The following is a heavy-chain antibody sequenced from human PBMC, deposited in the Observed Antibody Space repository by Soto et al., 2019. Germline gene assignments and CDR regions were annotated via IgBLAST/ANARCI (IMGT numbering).Heavy chain of an antibody. CDR1: GYTFTEFD. D-gene: IGHD3-3*01. J-gene: IGHJ4*02. V-gene: IGHV1-8*01. CDR2: MNTNTGNT. CDR3: ARVVRFFGGHAGY. Sequence: QVLLVQSGADVKKPGASVKVSCKTSGYTFTEFDINWVRQAPGQGLEWMGWMNTNTGNTGYAQKLQGRVTMPRDTSISTAYMELRRLRSEDTAVYYCARVVRFFGGHAGYWGQGTLVTFSS.